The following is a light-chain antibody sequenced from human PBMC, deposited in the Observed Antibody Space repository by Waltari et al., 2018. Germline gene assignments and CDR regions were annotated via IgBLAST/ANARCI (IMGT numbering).Light chain of an antibody. CDR2: DVS. J-gene: IGLJ1*01. V-gene: IGLV2-11*01. CDR1: TSDVGGYHY. Sequence: QSALTQPRSVSGSPGQSVTIPCTGTTSDVGGYHYVSWFQQHPGKAPKLIIYDVSDRPSGVPDRFSGSKSDNTASLTISGLQAEDEADYYCCSYAGSYTYVFGSGTKVTVL. CDR3: CSYAGSYTYV.